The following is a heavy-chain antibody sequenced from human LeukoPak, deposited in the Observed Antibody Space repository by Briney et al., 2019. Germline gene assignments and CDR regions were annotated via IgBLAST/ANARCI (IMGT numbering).Heavy chain of an antibody. V-gene: IGHV1-2*02. CDR3: ARDRERGYYYYMDV. D-gene: IGHD3-10*01. J-gene: IGHJ6*03. CDR2: INPNSGGT. Sequence: ASVKVSCKASGYTFTGYYMHWVRQAPGQGLEWMGWINPNSGGTNYAQKFQGRVTMTRDTSISTAYMELSRLRSDDTAVYYCARDRERGYYYYMDVWGKGTTVTVSS. CDR1: GYTFTGYY.